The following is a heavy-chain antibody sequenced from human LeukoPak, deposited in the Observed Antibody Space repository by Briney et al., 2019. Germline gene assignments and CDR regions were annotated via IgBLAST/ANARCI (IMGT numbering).Heavy chain of an antibody. D-gene: IGHD3-22*01. CDR2: ISYDGSNK. J-gene: IGHJ4*02. Sequence: GGSLRLSCAASGFTFSSYAMHWVRQAPGKGLEWEAVISYDGSNKYYADSVKGRFTISRDNSKNTLYLQMNSLRAEDTAVYYCARQLYDSSGYYHYWGQGTLVTVSS. V-gene: IGHV3-30*04. CDR3: ARQLYDSSGYYHY. CDR1: GFTFSSYA.